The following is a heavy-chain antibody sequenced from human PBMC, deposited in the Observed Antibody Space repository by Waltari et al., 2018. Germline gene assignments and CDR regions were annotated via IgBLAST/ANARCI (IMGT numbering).Heavy chain of an antibody. Sequence: EVQLVESGGGLVQPGGSLRLACIASGSTFDDHAMHWVRQTPGRGLEWVSGISWNSDSIGYVDAGKGRFTISSDNTKSSLYLEMNSLRAEDTAVYFCVRDHRESADPKDYWGQGTLVSVSS. CDR1: GSTFDDHA. V-gene: IGHV3-9*01. J-gene: IGHJ4*02. CDR3: VRDHRESADPKDY. CDR2: ISWNSDSI. D-gene: IGHD1-26*01.